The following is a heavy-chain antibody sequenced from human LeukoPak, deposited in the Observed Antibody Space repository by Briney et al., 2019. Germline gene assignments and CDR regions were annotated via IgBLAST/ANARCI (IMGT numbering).Heavy chain of an antibody. D-gene: IGHD2-15*01. CDR1: EFTFSTYW. J-gene: IGHJ3*02. Sequence: GGSLRLSCAASEFTFSTYWMSGVRQAPGKGREGVADIKQDGSEKYYVDSVKGRFTISRQNAKNSLFLQMNSLRAEDTAVYYCARHRSGGSQDDAFDIWGQGTMVTVSS. V-gene: IGHV3-7*01. CDR2: IKQDGSEK. CDR3: ARHRSGGSQDDAFDI.